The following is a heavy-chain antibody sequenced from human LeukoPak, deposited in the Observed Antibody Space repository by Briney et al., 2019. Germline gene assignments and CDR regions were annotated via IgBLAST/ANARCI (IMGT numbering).Heavy chain of an antibody. D-gene: IGHD6-19*01. CDR1: GFTFSTYS. Sequence: GGSLRLSCAASGFTFSTYSMIWVRQAPGKGLEWFASVSGTGRNIYYADSVRGRFTISRDNAKNTVYLQMNSLRAEDTAVYYCARWYRSGWCSDYWGQGTLVTVSS. CDR2: VSGTGRNI. CDR3: ARWYRSGWCSDY. J-gene: IGHJ4*01. V-gene: IGHV3-21*06.